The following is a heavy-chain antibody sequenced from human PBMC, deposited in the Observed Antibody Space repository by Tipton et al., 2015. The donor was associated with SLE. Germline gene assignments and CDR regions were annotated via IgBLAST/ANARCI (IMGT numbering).Heavy chain of an antibody. V-gene: IGHV3-30*04. CDR1: GFTFSNYA. CDR2: ISHDGSNR. CDR3: AKNEGGRDWYFAL. J-gene: IGHJ2*01. D-gene: IGHD2-15*01. Sequence: SLRLSCAASGFTFSNYAMHWVRQAPGKGLEWVAVISHDGSNRYYADSVKGRFTVSRDNSKNTIYLEMNSLRPEDTAVYFCAKNEGGRDWYFALWGRGTLVTVSS.